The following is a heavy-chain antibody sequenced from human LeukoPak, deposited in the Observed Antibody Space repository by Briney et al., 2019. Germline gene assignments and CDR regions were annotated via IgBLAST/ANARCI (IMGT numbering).Heavy chain of an antibody. V-gene: IGHV3-11*01. J-gene: IGHJ3*02. CDR3: ARATYDSSAVDAFDI. CDR2: TNTAGNTI. D-gene: IGHD3-22*01. CDR1: GFTFRDYF. Sequence: GGSLRLSCAASGFTFRDYFMSWIRQARGKGLEWVAYTNTAGNTIYYADSMKGRFTISRDNAKNSLYLQMNTLRAEDTAVYYCARATYDSSAVDAFDIWGQGTMVTVSP.